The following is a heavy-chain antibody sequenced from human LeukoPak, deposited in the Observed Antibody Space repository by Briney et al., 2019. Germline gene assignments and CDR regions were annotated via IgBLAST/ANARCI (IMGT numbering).Heavy chain of an antibody. CDR2: VHLDGRT. Sequence: PSESLSLTCGVSGGSVINTNWWTWVRQPPGKGVEWIGEVHLDGRTNYNPSLESRLTMLVDVSENQVSLKLTSVTAADTAVYYCAREGGFYRPLDYSGQGTLVTVSA. D-gene: IGHD3-3*01. J-gene: IGHJ4*02. V-gene: IGHV4-4*02. CDR3: AREGGFYRPLDY. CDR1: GGSVINTNW.